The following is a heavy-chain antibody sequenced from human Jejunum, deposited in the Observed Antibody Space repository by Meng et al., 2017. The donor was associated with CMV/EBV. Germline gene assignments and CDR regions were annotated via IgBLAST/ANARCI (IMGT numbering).Heavy chain of an antibody. D-gene: IGHD1-26*01. CDR1: GFSPSTSGEG. CDR3: AHFVGGYYPSRPDY. CDR2: IYRGDDK. Sequence: QITLKASGATLVKPTQSLTLTCSFSGFSPSTSGEGVGWIRQPPGEALEWLALIYRGDDKRYSPSLNSRLTIAKDTSKNEVVLTLTNMGPIDTGTYYCAHFVGGYYPSRPDYWGQGTLVTVSS. V-gene: IGHV2-5*02. J-gene: IGHJ4*02.